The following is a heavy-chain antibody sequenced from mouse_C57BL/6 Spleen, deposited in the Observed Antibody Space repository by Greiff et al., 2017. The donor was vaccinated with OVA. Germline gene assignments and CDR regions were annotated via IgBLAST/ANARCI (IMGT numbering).Heavy chain of an antibody. V-gene: IGHV1-80*01. CDR2: IYPGDGDT. CDR1: GYAFSSYW. J-gene: IGHJ4*01. Sequence: QVQLQQSGAELVKPGASVKISCKASGYAFSSYWMNWVKQRPGKGLEWIGQIYPGDGDTNYNGKFKGKATLTADKSSSTAYMQLSSLTSEDSAVYFCARIYYDYDYYAMDYWGQGTSVTVSS. CDR3: ARIYYDYDYYAMDY. D-gene: IGHD2-4*01.